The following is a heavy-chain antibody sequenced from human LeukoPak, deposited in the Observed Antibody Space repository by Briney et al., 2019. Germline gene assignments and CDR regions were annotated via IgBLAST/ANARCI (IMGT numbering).Heavy chain of an antibody. D-gene: IGHD3-22*01. Sequence: PGGSLRLSCAASGFIFSSYSMNWVRQAPGKGLEWVSSISSSSSYIYYADSVKGRFTISRDNAKNSLYLQMNSLRAEDTAVYYCARAGGVVITKAFDIWGQGTMVTVSS. CDR1: GFIFSSYS. V-gene: IGHV3-21*01. J-gene: IGHJ3*02. CDR2: ISSSSSYI. CDR3: ARAGGVVITKAFDI.